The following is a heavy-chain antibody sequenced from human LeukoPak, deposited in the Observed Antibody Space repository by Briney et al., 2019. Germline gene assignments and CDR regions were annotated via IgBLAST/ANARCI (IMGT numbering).Heavy chain of an antibody. CDR2: ISSSSYI. V-gene: IGHV3-21*01. J-gene: IGHJ4*02. CDR3: ARDLSTAVAGTNLDY. Sequence: GGSLRLSCAASGSTFSSYSMNWVRQAPGKGLEWVSSISSSSYIYYADSVKGRFTISRDNAKNSLYLQMNSLRAEDTAVYYCARDLSTAVAGTNLDYWGQGTLVTVSS. CDR1: GSTFSSYS. D-gene: IGHD6-19*01.